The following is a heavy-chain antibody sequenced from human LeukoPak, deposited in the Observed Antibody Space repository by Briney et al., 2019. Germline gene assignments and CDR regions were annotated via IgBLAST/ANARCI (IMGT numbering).Heavy chain of an antibody. D-gene: IGHD6-13*01. J-gene: IGHJ4*02. Sequence: GGSLRLSCAASGFTFSNYGMHWVRQAPGKGLEWVSLISWDGGSTYYADSVKGRFTISRDNSKNSLYLQMNSLRAEDTALYSCAKDIRGSTSWYGLDYWGQGTLVTVSS. CDR2: ISWDGGST. CDR1: GFTFSNYG. V-gene: IGHV3-43D*03. CDR3: AKDIRGSTSWYGLDY.